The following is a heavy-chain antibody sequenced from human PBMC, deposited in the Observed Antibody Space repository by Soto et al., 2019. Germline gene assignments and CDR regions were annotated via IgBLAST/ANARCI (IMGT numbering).Heavy chain of an antibody. V-gene: IGHV1-2*02. CDR2: VNLNTGGT. CDR1: GYSFTGHY. Sequence: QVQHVQSGAEVKKPGDSVKVSCKASGYSFTGHYMHWVRRAPGQGLEWMGWVNLNTGGTDYAQEFQGRVTMTTATSIRTVYLEVTGLKFADTAIYYCARDPSSFLGRVYGMDVWGQGTAVTVSS. CDR3: ARDPSSFLGRVYGMDV. J-gene: IGHJ6*02.